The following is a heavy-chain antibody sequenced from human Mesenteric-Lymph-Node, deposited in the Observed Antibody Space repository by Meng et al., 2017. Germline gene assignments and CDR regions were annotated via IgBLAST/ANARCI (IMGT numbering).Heavy chain of an antibody. CDR1: GGSISSGGFY. V-gene: IGHV4-31*02. Sequence: GHVQESGPGLVKPSHASSLTCTVSGGSISSGGFYWSWIRQHPGKGLEWIGYIYYSGSTYYNPSLRSRVAISIDTSKNQFSLKLTSVTAADTAVYFCARTNYGDYNWFDPWGQGTLVTVSS. J-gene: IGHJ5*02. D-gene: IGHD4-17*01. CDR3: ARTNYGDYNWFDP. CDR2: IYYSGST.